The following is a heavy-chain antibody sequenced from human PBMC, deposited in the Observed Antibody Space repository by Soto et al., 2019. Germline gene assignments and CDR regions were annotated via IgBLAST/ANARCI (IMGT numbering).Heavy chain of an antibody. CDR1: GFTFDDYA. V-gene: IGHV3-9*01. D-gene: IGHD3-9*01. CDR3: AKDSQLRYFDRFDY. Sequence: GGSLRLSCAASGFTFDDYAMHWVRQAPGKGLEWVSGISWNSGSIGYADSVKGRFTISRDNAKNSLYLQMNSLRAEDTALYYCAKDSQLRYFDRFDYWGQGTLVTVSS. CDR2: ISWNSGSI. J-gene: IGHJ4*02.